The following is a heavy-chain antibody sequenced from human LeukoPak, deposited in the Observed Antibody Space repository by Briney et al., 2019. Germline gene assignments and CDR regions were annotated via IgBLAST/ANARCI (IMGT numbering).Heavy chain of an antibody. CDR3: ARGWQLAT. J-gene: IGHJ5*02. D-gene: IGHD6-6*01. CDR1: GFTFSNSE. CDR2: ISTSGSSR. V-gene: IGHV3-48*03. Sequence: GGSQTLSCAASGFTFSNSEMSWVRQAPGKGLEWVSYISTSGSSRFYADSVKGRFTISRDNAKSSLYLQMNSLRAEDTAVYYCARGWQLATWGAGNLVTVSS.